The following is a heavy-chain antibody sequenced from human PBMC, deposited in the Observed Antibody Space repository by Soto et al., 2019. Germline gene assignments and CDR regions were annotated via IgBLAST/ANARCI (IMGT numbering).Heavy chain of an antibody. V-gene: IGHV1-18*01. CDR3: ARELSALGTIDY. D-gene: IGHD1-7*01. CDR1: GYTFNIYG. CDR2: ISPYNGNK. J-gene: IGHJ4*02. Sequence: ASVKVSCKTSGYTFNIYGISWVRQAPGQGFEWMGWISPYNGNKRYAQNVQDRVTMTTDTSTSTAYMELRSLRSDDTALYYCARELSALGTIDYWGQGTLVTVSS.